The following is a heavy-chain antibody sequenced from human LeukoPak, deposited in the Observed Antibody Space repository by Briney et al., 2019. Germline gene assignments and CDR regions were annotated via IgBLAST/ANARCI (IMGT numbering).Heavy chain of an antibody. D-gene: IGHD5-24*01. J-gene: IGHJ6*02. CDR3: ARDLKEMATINDYYGMDV. Sequence: SETLSLTCTVSGGSISSYYWSWIRQPPGKGLEWIGYIYYSGSTNYNPSLKSRVTISVDTSKNQFSLKLSSVTAADTAVYYCARDLKEMATINDYYGMDVWGQGTTVTVSS. CDR2: IYYSGST. CDR1: GGSISSYY. V-gene: IGHV4-59*01.